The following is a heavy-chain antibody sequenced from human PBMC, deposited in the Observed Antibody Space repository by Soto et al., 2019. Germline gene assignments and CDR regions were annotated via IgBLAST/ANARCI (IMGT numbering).Heavy chain of an antibody. CDR1: GGSISSGDYY. J-gene: IGHJ4*02. D-gene: IGHD3-10*01. CDR2: IYYSGST. V-gene: IGHV4-30-4*01. Sequence: SETLSLTCTVSGGSISSGDYYWSWIRQPPGKGLEWIGYIYYSGSTYYNPSLKSRVTISVGTSKNQFSLKLSSVTAADTAVYYCARESYGSGSYYIDYWGQGTLVTVSS. CDR3: ARESYGSGSYYIDY.